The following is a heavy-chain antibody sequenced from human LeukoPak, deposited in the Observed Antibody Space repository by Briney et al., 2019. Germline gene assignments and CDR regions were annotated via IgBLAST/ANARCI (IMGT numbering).Heavy chain of an antibody. V-gene: IGHV4-38-2*01. CDR1: GYSISSGYY. J-gene: IGHJ4*02. CDR2: IYHSGST. Sequence: SETLSLTCAVSGYSISSGYYWGWSRQPPGKGLEWIGSIYHSGSTYYNPSLKRRVTISVDTSKNQFSLKLSSVTAADTAVYYCARVTTDYFDYWGQGTLVTVSS. D-gene: IGHD4-17*01. CDR3: ARVTTDYFDY.